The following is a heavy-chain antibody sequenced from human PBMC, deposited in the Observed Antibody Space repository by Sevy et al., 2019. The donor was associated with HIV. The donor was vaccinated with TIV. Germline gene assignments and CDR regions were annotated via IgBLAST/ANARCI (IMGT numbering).Heavy chain of an antibody. V-gene: IGHV1-8*01. D-gene: IGHD1-26*01. CDR2: MNPNSGNT. CDR3: AGVRELLYYYYGMDV. J-gene: IGHJ6*02. Sequence: ASVKVSCKASGYTFTSYDINWVRQATGQGLEWMGWMNPNSGNTGYAQKFQGRVTMTRNTSISTAYMELSSLRSEDTAVYYCAGVRELLYYYYGMDVWGQGTTVTVSS. CDR1: GYTFTSYD.